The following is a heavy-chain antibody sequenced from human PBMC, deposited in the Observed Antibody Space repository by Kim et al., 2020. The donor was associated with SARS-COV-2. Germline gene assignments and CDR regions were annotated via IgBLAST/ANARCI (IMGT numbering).Heavy chain of an antibody. CDR2: IYYSGST. CDR1: GGSISSSSYY. V-gene: IGHV4-39*01. CDR3: ARHRHRDGYSDY. J-gene: IGHJ4*02. Sequence: SETLSLTCTVSGGSISSSSYYWGWIRQPPGKGLEWIGSIYYSGSTYYNPSLKSRVTISVDTSKNQFSLKLSSVTAADTAVYYCARHRHRDGYSDYWGQGTLVTVSS.